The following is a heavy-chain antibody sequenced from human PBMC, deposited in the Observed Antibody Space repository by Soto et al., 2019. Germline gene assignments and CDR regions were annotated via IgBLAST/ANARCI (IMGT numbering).Heavy chain of an antibody. CDR3: ARVHCSGGSCYGVGYYYYYMDV. Sequence: GGSLRLSCAASAITFDTYAMSWIRQAPGKGLEWVSYISSSGSTIYYADSVKGRFTISRDNAKNSLYLQMNSLRAEDTAVYYCARVHCSGGSCYGVGYYYYYMDVWGKGTTVTVSS. CDR1: AITFDTYA. J-gene: IGHJ6*03. CDR2: ISSSGSTI. D-gene: IGHD2-15*01. V-gene: IGHV3-11*01.